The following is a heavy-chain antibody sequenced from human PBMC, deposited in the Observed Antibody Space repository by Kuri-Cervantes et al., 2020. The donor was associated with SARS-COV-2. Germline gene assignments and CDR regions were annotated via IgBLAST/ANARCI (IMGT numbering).Heavy chain of an antibody. CDR1: GFTFSSYE. V-gene: IGHV3-20*04. D-gene: IGHD2-15*01. Sequence: GESLKISCAASGFTFSSYEMSWVRQAPGKGLEWVSGINWSGGSTGYADSVKGRFTISRDNAKNSLYLQMNSLRAEDTALYYCARGVVAATPGFFQHWGQGTLVTVSS. CDR3: ARGVVAATPGFFQH. CDR2: INWSGGST. J-gene: IGHJ1*01.